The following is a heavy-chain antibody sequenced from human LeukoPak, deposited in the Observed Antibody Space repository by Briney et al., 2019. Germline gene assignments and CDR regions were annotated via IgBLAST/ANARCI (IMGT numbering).Heavy chain of an antibody. V-gene: IGHV1-69*04. CDR3: ARADGHIVVVTAGGDY. CDR2: IIPILGIA. J-gene: IGHJ4*02. D-gene: IGHD2-21*02. CDR1: GGTFSSYA. Sequence: SVKVSCKASGGTFSSYAISWVRQAPGQGLEWMGRIIPILGIANYAQKFQGRVTITADKSTRTAYMELSSLRSEDTAVYYCARADGHIVVVTAGGDYWGQGTLVTVSS.